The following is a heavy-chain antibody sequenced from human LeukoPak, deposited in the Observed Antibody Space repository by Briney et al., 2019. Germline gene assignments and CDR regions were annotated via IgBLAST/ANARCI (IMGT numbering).Heavy chain of an antibody. CDR1: GDSVSKGNYY. CDR3: ARSQNYYGSGDY. V-gene: IGHV4-61*01. J-gene: IGHJ4*02. D-gene: IGHD3-10*01. Sequence: SETLSLTCTVSGDSVSKGNYYWSWLRQPPGKALEWIGYIYYTGSTYYNPSLEGRVTISVDTSRNQFSVKLSSVTAADTAVYYCARSQNYYGSGDYWSQGTLVTVSS. CDR2: IYYTGST.